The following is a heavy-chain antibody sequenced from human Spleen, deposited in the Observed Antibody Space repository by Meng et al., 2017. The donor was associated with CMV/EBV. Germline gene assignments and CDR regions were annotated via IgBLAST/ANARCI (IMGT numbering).Heavy chain of an antibody. J-gene: IGHJ4*02. CDR2: INPNIGGT. CDR3: TRRPLGSTRPFDY. D-gene: IGHD1-26*01. CDR1: GYTFTGYY. V-gene: IGHV1-2*02. Sequence: ASVKVSCKTSGYTFTGYYMHWVRQAPGHGLEWMGWINPNIGGTKYAQNFQGRVTMTRDTSIATVYMELSSLRSDDTAFYYCTRRPLGSTRPFDYWGQGTLVTVSS.